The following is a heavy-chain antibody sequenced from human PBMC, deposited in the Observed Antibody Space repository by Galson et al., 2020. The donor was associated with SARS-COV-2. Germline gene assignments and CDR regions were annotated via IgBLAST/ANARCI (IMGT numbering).Heavy chain of an antibody. V-gene: IGHV3-64D*06. Sequence: GGSLRLSCSASGFTFSSYAMHWVRQAPGKGLEYVSAISSNGGSTYYADSVKGRFTISRDNSKNTLYLQMSSLRAEDTAVYYCVKDSVATITLGINVLDAFDIWGQGTMVTVSS. J-gene: IGHJ3*02. CDR2: ISSNGGST. CDR3: VKDSVATITLGINVLDAFDI. CDR1: GFTFSSYA. D-gene: IGHD5-12*01.